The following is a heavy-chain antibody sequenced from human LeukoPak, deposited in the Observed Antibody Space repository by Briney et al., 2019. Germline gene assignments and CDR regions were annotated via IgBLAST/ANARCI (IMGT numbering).Heavy chain of an antibody. V-gene: IGHV1-2*04. CDR1: GCTFTGYY. CDR2: INPNSGGT. J-gene: IGHJ3*02. CDR3: ARPSIAVGGAFDI. Sequence: ASVKVSCKASGCTFTGYYMHWVRQAPGQGLEWMGWINPNSGGTNYAQKFQGWVTMTRDTSISTAYMELSRLRSDDTAVYYCARPSIAVGGAFDIWGQGTMVTVSS. D-gene: IGHD6-19*01.